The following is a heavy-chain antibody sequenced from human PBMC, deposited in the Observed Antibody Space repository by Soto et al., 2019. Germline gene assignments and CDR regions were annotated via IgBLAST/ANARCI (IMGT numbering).Heavy chain of an antibody. D-gene: IGHD2-15*01. CDR3: ARERGGYYSDF. CDR1: GFSFSSYW. V-gene: IGHV3-74*01. Sequence: GGSLRLACAASGFSFSSYWMHWLRQVPGKGLVWVSRINGDGDYTNYADSVKGRFTISRDNAKNTLYLQMNSLRAEDTAVYYCARERGGYYSDFWGHGTLVTVSS. CDR2: INGDGDYT. J-gene: IGHJ5*01.